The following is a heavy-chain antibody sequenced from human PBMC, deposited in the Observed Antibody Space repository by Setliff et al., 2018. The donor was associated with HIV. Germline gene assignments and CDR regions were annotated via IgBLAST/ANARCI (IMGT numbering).Heavy chain of an antibody. D-gene: IGHD3-10*01. J-gene: IGHJ4*02. Sequence: SETLSLTCAVYGQSFSGYYWNWSRQFPGKSLEWIGEINHSGTTNYSPSFKSRLNISVDVSKNQFSLRLASLSAADTAASFCAAKPMIRGRPFAFWGQATLVTVSS. CDR1: GQSFSGYY. V-gene: IGHV4-34*01. CDR2: INHSGTT. CDR3: AAKPMIRGRPFAF.